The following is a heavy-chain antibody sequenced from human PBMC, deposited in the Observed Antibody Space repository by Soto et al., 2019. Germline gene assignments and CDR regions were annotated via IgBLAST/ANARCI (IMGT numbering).Heavy chain of an antibody. CDR2: ISYDGSNK. V-gene: IGHV3-30*18. Sequence: PGGSLRLSCAASGFTFSSYGMHWVRQAPGKGLEWVAVISYDGSNKYYADSVKGRFTISRDNSKNTLYLQMNSLRAEDTAVYYCAKARSGVSYSSSWLTPDYWGQGTLVTVSS. D-gene: IGHD6-13*01. CDR1: GFTFSSYG. CDR3: AKARSGVSYSSSWLTPDY. J-gene: IGHJ4*02.